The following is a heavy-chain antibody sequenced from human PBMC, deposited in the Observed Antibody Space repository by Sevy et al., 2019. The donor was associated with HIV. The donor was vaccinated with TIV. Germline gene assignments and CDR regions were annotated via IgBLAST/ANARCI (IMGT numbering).Heavy chain of an antibody. V-gene: IGHV3-30*18. CDR2: ISYDGSYR. J-gene: IGHJ6*02. CDR1: GFTFSTYD. Sequence: GGSLRLSCAASGFTFSTYDMHWVRQAPGKGLEWVAIISYDGSYREYADSVRGGFSMSRDNSKNTLYLKMSGLSIEDPALYYWAKNRPPGGSYFSRHAMDVWGRGTTVTVSS. D-gene: IGHD3-16*01. CDR3: AKNRPPGGSYFSRHAMDV.